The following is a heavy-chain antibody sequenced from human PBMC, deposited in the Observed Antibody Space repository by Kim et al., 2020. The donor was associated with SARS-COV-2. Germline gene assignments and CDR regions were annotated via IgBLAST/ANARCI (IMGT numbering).Heavy chain of an antibody. CDR1: GGSISSYY. J-gene: IGHJ4*02. Sequence: SETLSLTCTVSGGSISSYYWSWIRQPPGKGLEWIGYIYYSGSTNYNPSLKSRVTISVDTSKNQFSLKLSSVTAADTAVYYCARDNDSSGYYADWGQGTLVTVSS. V-gene: IGHV4-59*13. CDR3: ARDNDSSGYYAD. CDR2: IYYSGST. D-gene: IGHD3-22*01.